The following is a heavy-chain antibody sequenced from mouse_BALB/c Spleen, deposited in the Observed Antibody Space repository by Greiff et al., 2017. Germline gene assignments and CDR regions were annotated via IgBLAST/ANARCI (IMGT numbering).Heavy chain of an antibody. CDR1: GFTFNTYA. V-gene: IGHV10-1*02. CDR2: IRSKSNNYAT. CDR3: VRPLFYDYPFAY. J-gene: IGHJ3*01. D-gene: IGHD2-4*01. Sequence: EVKLVESGGGLVQPKGSLKLSCAASGFTFNTYAMNWVRQAPGKGLEWVARIRSKSNNYATYYADSVKDRFTISRDDSQSMLYLQMNNLKTEDTAMYYCVRPLFYDYPFAYWGQGTLVTVAA.